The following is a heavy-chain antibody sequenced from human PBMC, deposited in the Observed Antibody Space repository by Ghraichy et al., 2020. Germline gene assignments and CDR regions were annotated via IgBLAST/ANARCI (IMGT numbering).Heavy chain of an antibody. D-gene: IGHD2-8*02. J-gene: IGHJ4*02. CDR3: ARVTGDGTLNFYY. V-gene: IGHV4-61*08. Sequence: SETLSLTCTVSGGSVSSGGYYWSWIRQPPGKGLEWLGYIYYSGTTNYNPSLKSRHTILVDTSKNQISLKLSSVTAADTAMYYCARVTGDGTLNFYYCGQGTLVTVSS. CDR1: GGSVSSGGYY. CDR2: IYYSGTT.